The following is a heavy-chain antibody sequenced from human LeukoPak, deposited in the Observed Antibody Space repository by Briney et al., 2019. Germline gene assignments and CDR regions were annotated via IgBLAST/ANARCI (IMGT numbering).Heavy chain of an antibody. CDR3: ARIGPILGDAWVDY. Sequence: SGTLSLTCAVSGYSISSNHWWGWIRQPPGKGLEWIGYIFYAGSTYYNPSLKSRVTMSVDTSKNQFSLRLSSVTAVDTAVYYCARIGPILGDAWVDYWGQGILVSVSS. CDR1: GYSISSNHW. CDR2: IFYAGST. D-gene: IGHD3-3*02. V-gene: IGHV4-28*01. J-gene: IGHJ4*02.